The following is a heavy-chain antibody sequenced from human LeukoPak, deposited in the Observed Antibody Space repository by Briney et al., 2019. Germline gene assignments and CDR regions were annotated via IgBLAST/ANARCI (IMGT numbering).Heavy chain of an antibody. CDR2: INSDGSST. V-gene: IGHV3-74*01. CDR3: ARVKGTLEMATTY. Sequence: GGSLRLSCAASGFTFSSYWMHWVRQAPGRGLVLVSRINSDGSSTSYADSVKGRFTISRDNAKNTLYLQMNSLRAEDTAVYYCARVKGTLEMATTYWGQGTLVTVSS. CDR1: GFTFSSYW. J-gene: IGHJ4*02. D-gene: IGHD5-24*01.